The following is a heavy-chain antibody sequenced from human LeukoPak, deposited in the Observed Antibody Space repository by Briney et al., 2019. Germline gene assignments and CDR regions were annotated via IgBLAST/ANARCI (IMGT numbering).Heavy chain of an antibody. J-gene: IGHJ5*02. Sequence: SESLCLTCTVSGGSIISTDYYWGWIRQPPGKGLEWIARLHYSGNTYVNPTLKSQVTISVDASKNRLSLYLNSVTAVDTGVYYCSRSCGSTSCSDGDWFDPWGQGTLVTVSS. CDR2: LHYSGNT. CDR3: SRSCGSTSCSDGDWFDP. D-gene: IGHD2-2*01. CDR1: GGSIISTDYY. V-gene: IGHV4-39*01.